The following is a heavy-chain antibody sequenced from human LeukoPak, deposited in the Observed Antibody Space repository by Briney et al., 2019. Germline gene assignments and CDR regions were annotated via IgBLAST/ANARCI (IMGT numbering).Heavy chain of an antibody. V-gene: IGHV1-8*01. Sequence: ASVKVSCKASGYTFTSYDINWVRRATGQGLEWMGWMNPDSGNTGYAQKFQGRITLTRDTSISTAYMELSSPRSEDTAVYYCARNVPRTGDFYYWGQGTLVTVSS. D-gene: IGHD7-27*01. CDR3: ARNVPRTGDFYY. CDR2: MNPDSGNT. CDR1: GYTFTSYD. J-gene: IGHJ4*02.